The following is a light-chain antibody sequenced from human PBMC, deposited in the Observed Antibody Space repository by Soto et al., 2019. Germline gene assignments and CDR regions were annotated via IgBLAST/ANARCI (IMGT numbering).Light chain of an antibody. CDR3: SSYTSSSTPFL. CDR1: SSDVGGYNY. V-gene: IGLV2-14*01. Sequence: QSALTQPASVSGSPGQSITISCTGTSSDVGGYNYVSWYRQHPGKAPKLIIYDVSNRPSGVSVRFSGSKSGNTASLTISGLQAEDEADYYCSSYTSSSTPFLFGTGTKLTFL. J-gene: IGLJ1*01. CDR2: DVS.